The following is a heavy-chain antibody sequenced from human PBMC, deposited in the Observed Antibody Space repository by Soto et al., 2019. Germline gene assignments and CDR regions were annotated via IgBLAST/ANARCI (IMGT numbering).Heavy chain of an antibody. CDR2: IYYSGST. Sequence: PSETLSLTCTVSGGSISSSSYYWGWIRQPPGKGLEWIGSIYYSGSTYYNPSLKSRVTISVDTSKNQFSLKLSSVTAADTAVYYCARLAELKETFDYWGQGTLVTVSS. D-gene: IGHD1-1*01. J-gene: IGHJ4*02. CDR1: GGSISSSSYY. CDR3: ARLAELKETFDY. V-gene: IGHV4-39*01.